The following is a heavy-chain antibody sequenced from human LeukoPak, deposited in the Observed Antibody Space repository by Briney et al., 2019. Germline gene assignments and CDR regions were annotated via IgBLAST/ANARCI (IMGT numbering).Heavy chain of an antibody. J-gene: IGHJ6*04. V-gene: IGHV3-7*01. D-gene: IGHD3-10*02. Sequence: GGSLRLSCAASGFTFSSYWMSWVRQAPGKGLEWVASIKEDGREKYYVDSVKGRFTISRDNAKNSLYLQMNSLRAEDTAVYYCAELGITMIGGVWGKGTTVTISS. CDR1: GFTFSSYW. CDR3: AELGITMIGGV. CDR2: IKEDGREK.